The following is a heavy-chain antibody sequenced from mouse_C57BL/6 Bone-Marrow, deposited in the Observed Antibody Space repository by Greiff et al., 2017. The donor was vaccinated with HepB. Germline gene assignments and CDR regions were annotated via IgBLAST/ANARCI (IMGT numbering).Heavy chain of an antibody. D-gene: IGHD1-1*01. CDR1: GYSITSGYY. V-gene: IGHV3-6*01. CDR2: ISYDGSN. Sequence: VQLKESGPGLVKPSQSLSLTCSVTGYSITSGYYWNWIRQFPGNKLEWMGYISYDGSNNYNPSLKNRISITRDTSKNQFFLKLNSVTTEDTATYYCARRGIYYYGSSRYYYAMDYWGQGTSVTVSS. J-gene: IGHJ4*01. CDR3: ARRGIYYYGSSRYYYAMDY.